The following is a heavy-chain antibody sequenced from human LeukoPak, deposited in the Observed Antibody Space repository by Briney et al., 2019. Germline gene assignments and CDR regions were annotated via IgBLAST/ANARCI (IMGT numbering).Heavy chain of an antibody. Sequence: PGGSLRLSCAASGFTFSSYAMSWVRQAPGKGLEWVSYISSSSSTIYYADSVKGRFTISRDNAKNSLYLQMNSLRAEDTAVYYCARMIVVAMANWFDPWGQGTLVTVSS. CDR1: GFTFSSYA. CDR3: ARMIVVAMANWFDP. V-gene: IGHV3-48*04. J-gene: IGHJ5*02. D-gene: IGHD3-22*01. CDR2: ISSSSSTI.